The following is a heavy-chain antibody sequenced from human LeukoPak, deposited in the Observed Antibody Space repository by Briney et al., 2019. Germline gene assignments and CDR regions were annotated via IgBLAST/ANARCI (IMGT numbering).Heavy chain of an antibody. CDR3: ARGRSLMGGVTPFDY. Sequence: PSETLSLNCAVYGWSFSGFYWSWIRQPPGKGLMWIGEINNSGSTKYNTSLKSRVTTSVNSSKNQFSLKVNSMTAEDTAAYYCARGRSLMGGVTPFDYWGQGTLVSVSS. D-gene: IGHD5-18*01. J-gene: IGHJ4*02. CDR1: GWSFSGFY. CDR2: INNSGST. V-gene: IGHV4-34*01.